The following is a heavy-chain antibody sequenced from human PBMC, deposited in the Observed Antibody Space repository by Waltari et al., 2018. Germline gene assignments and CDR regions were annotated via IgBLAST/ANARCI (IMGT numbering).Heavy chain of an antibody. Sequence: EVQLVQSGAEVKKPGATVKISCKASGYTFTDYYMHWVQQAPGKGLEWMGLVDPEDGETIYAQKFQGRVTITADESTSTAYMELSSLRSEDTAVYYCARGHGQQLVSSFDYWGQGTLVTVSS. CDR2: VDPEDGET. CDR1: GYTFTDYY. D-gene: IGHD6-13*01. V-gene: IGHV1-69-2*01. CDR3: ARGHGQQLVSSFDY. J-gene: IGHJ4*02.